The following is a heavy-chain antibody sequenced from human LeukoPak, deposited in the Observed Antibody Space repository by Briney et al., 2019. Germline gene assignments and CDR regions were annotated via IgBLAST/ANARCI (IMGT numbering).Heavy chain of an antibody. Sequence: PSETLSLTCTVSGGSISSNYWSWIRQPPGKGLEWIGYIYYSGSTNYNPSLKSRVTISVDTSKNQYSLKLTSVTAADTAVYYCARGPHSSGIWGQGTMVTVSS. CDR1: GGSISSNY. J-gene: IGHJ3*02. CDR2: IYYSGST. D-gene: IGHD6-19*01. CDR3: ARGPHSSGI. V-gene: IGHV4-59*12.